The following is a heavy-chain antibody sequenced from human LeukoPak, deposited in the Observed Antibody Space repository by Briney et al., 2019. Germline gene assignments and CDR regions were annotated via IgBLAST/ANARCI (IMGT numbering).Heavy chain of an antibody. J-gene: IGHJ5*02. Sequence: SETLSLTCSVSGDSISYFYWSWIRQAAGKGLEWIGRVSSSGSTDYNASLKSRVTMSVDTSKNQLSLKVISVTAADTAVYYCARTYSGSYPSMYPWGQGTLVTVSS. V-gene: IGHV4-4*07. CDR3: ARTYSGSYPSMYP. CDR2: VSSSGST. CDR1: GDSISYFY. D-gene: IGHD1-26*01.